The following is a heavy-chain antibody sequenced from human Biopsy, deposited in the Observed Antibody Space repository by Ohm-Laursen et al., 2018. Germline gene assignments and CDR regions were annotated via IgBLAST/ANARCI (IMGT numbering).Heavy chain of an antibody. D-gene: IGHD2-15*01. V-gene: IGHV4-59*11. Sequence: TLSLTCTVSGGSFTGLYWSWIRQPPGKGLEWIGHISYTGYTSYNASLKSRVTISVDTSRNHFSLRLSSLTAADTAVYYCARMDCSGGSCHYYSYGMDVWGQGTTVTVSS. CDR1: GGSFTGLY. CDR3: ARMDCSGGSCHYYSYGMDV. J-gene: IGHJ6*02. CDR2: ISYTGYT.